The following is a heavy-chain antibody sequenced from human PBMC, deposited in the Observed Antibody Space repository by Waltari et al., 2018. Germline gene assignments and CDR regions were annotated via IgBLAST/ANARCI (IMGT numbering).Heavy chain of an antibody. J-gene: IGHJ3*02. D-gene: IGHD5-12*01. CDR3: ARWQKETDAFDI. V-gene: IGHV1-8*02. CDR1: GYPFITYD. CDR2: MNPNSGDT. Sequence: QVQLVQSGAEVKNPGASVKVACKASGYPFITYDMNRVRQAAGQGLACMGWMNPNSGDTGYAQKFQGRVSMTRDTSVSTAYMELSSLRPEDTAVYYCARWQKETDAFDIWGQGTVVTVSP.